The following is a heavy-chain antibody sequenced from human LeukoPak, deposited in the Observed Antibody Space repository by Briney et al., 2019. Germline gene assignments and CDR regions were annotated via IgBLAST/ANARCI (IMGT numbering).Heavy chain of an antibody. Sequence: GESLKISCKGSGYSFTSYWIGWVRQMPGKGPEWMGIIYPGDSDTRYSPSFQGQVTISADKSISTAYLQWSSLKASDTAMYYCARIGLVAADPFDYWGQGTLVTVSS. D-gene: IGHD6-13*01. V-gene: IGHV5-51*01. CDR1: GYSFTSYW. CDR2: IYPGDSDT. J-gene: IGHJ4*02. CDR3: ARIGLVAADPFDY.